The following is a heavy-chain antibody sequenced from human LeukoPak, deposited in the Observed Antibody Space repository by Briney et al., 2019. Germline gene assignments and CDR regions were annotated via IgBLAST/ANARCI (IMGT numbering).Heavy chain of an antibody. V-gene: IGHV3-30*19. D-gene: IGHD3-3*01. CDR2: ISYDGSNK. Sequence: GGSLRLSCAASGFTFSSFGMHWVRQAPGKGLEWVAVISYDGSNKYYADSVKGRFTISRDNSKNTLYLQMNSLRAEDTAVYYCARDRYDFWSGYYPNWFDPWGQGTLVTVSS. CDR3: ARDRYDFWSGYYPNWFDP. J-gene: IGHJ5*02. CDR1: GFTFSSFG.